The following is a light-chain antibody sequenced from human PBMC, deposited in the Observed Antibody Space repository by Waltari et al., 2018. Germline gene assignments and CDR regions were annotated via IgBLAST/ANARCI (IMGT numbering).Light chain of an antibody. V-gene: IGLV3-1*01. Sequence: FALPQPPSVSVSPGQTATIACSGYRLAGNVVSCDQHQPGQSPVLVIYQDDKSHPGIPERFSGSNSGNTASLTIGETQTLDDADYYCQVWDNRVAVFGGGTKLTVL. CDR2: QDD. CDR3: QVWDNRVAV. J-gene: IGLJ3*02. CDR1: RLAGNV.